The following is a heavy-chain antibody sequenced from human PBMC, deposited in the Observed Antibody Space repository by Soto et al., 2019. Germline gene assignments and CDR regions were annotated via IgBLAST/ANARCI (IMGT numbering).Heavy chain of an antibody. J-gene: IGHJ6*03. D-gene: IGHD2-2*01. CDR2: IWYDGSNK. CDR1: GFTFSSYG. Sequence: GSLRLSCAASGFTFSSYGMHWVRQAPGKGLEWVAVIWYDGSNKYYADSVKGRFTISRDNSKNTLYLQMNSLRAEDTAVYYCARELVVPAAMSYYYYYYMDVWGKGTTVTVSS. V-gene: IGHV3-33*01. CDR3: ARELVVPAAMSYYYYYYMDV.